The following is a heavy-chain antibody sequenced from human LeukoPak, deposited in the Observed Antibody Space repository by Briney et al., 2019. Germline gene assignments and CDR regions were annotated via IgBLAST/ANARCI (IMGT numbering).Heavy chain of an antibody. CDR1: GYTFTSYE. CDR2: MNPSSGNT. D-gene: IGHD4-17*01. V-gene: IGHV1-8*03. J-gene: IGHJ3*02. CDR3: ARITVTTRDNDAFDI. Sequence: ASVKVSCKASGYTFTSYEINWVRQATGEGLEWMGWMNPSSGNTGYAQKFQGRVTISRNTSIRTAYMELSSLRSEDTAVYYCARITVTTRDNDAFDIWGQGTMVTVSS.